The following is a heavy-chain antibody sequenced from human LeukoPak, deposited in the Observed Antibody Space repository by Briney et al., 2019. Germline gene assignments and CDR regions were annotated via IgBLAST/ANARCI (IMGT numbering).Heavy chain of an antibody. V-gene: IGHV3-48*03. CDR1: GFTFSGYE. CDR3: VRDRGGECSGHHLFGP. Sequence: PGGSLRLSCAASGFTFSGYEMSWVRQAPGKGLEWLSYIGSSGSTTQYADSVRGRFTISRDNAKNSLYLQMDSLRADDTAVYYCVRDRGGECSGHHLFGPWGQGTLVTVSS. D-gene: IGHD2-21*01. CDR2: IGSSGSTT. J-gene: IGHJ5*02.